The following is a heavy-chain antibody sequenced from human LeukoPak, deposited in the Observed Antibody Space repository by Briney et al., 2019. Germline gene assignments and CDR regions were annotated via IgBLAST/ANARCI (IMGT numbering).Heavy chain of an antibody. Sequence: ASVKVSCKASGYTFTGYYMHWVRQAPGQGLEWMGWINPNSGGTNYAQKFQGRVTMTRDTSISTAYMELSRLRSDDTAVYYCAREDSSGYRNWFDPWGQGTLVTVSS. J-gene: IGHJ5*02. V-gene: IGHV1-2*02. D-gene: IGHD3-22*01. CDR1: GYTFTGYY. CDR2: INPNSGGT. CDR3: AREDSSGYRNWFDP.